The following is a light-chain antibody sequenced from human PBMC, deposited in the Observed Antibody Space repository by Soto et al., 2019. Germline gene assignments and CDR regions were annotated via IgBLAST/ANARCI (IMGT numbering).Light chain of an antibody. CDR1: QGISNY. J-gene: IGKJ2*01. Sequence: DIQMTQSPSSLSASVGDRVTITCRASQGISNYLAWYQQKPGKVPKLLIYAASTLQSGLPSRFSGSGSGTDVTLTISSRQPEDVATYYCQKYNSAPYTFSQGTKLEIK. CDR2: AAS. CDR3: QKYNSAPYT. V-gene: IGKV1-27*01.